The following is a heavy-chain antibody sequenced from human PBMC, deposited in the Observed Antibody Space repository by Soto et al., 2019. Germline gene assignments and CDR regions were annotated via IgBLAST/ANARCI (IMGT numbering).Heavy chain of an antibody. CDR2: ISHLEST. D-gene: IGHD2-21*02. CDR1: GASISYGGFS. Sequence: SETLSLTCTVSGASISYGGFSWSWIRQSPGKGLEWIGYISHLESTYFHPSFKSRLTMSIDRTRNQFSLKLSSVTAADMAVYYCARGGGDDSFDYWGQGVLVTVSS. CDR3: ARGGGDDSFDY. V-gene: IGHV4-30-2*06. J-gene: IGHJ4*02.